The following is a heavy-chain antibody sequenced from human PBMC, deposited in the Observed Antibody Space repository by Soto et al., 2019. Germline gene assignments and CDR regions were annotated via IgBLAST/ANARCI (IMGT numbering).Heavy chain of an antibody. D-gene: IGHD2-2*01. Sequence: QIQLVQSGPEVKKPGASMKVSCKAYDFSFTSHGISWVRQAPGQGREWMGWISLYNGNTKYAQQFQGRVTMTTDTSTSKGYMELRSLRSDDTAMYFCAIYHLELFRFDYWGQGTLVTVSS. CDR3: AIYHLELFRFDY. J-gene: IGHJ4*02. CDR1: DFSFTSHG. V-gene: IGHV1-18*04. CDR2: ISLYNGNT.